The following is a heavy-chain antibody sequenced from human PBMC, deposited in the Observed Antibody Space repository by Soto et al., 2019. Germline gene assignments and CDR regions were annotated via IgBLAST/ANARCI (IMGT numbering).Heavy chain of an antibody. D-gene: IGHD1-26*01. CDR2: IYYSGST. CDR1: GGSISSYY. V-gene: IGHV4-59*01. CDR3: ARESGYYGMDV. J-gene: IGHJ6*02. Sequence: SETLSLTCTVSGGSISSYYWSWIRQPPGKGLEWIGYIYYSGSTNYNPSLKSRVTISVDTSKNQFSLKLSSVTAADTAVYYCARESGYYGMDVWGQGTTVTVS.